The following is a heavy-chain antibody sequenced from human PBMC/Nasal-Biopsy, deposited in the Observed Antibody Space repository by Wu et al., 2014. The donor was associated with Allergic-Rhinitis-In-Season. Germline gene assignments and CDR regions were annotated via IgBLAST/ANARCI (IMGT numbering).Heavy chain of an antibody. CDR3: ARAHYSASGSYPSFDH. CDR1: GGSISDGPYS. Sequence: TLSLTCVVSGGSISDGPYSWSWIRQPPGKVLEWIGYIYHSGTIYYSPSLKGRVTISEDRSENQFSLELRSVTAADTAVYYCARAHYSASGSYPSFDHWGHGTLVAVSS. V-gene: IGHV4-30-2*01. D-gene: IGHD3-10*01. J-gene: IGHJ4*01. CDR2: IYHSGTI.